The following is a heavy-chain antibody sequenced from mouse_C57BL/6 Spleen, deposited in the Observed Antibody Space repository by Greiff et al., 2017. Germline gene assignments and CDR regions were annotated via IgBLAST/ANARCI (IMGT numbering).Heavy chain of an antibody. Sequence: EVQLQQSGPELVKPGASVKISCKASGYTFTDYYMNWVKQSHGKSLEWIGDINPNNGGTSYNQKFKGKATLTVDKSSSTAYMELRSLTSEDSAVYYCARDEGYDYDDGAWFAYWGQGTLVTVSA. J-gene: IGHJ3*01. D-gene: IGHD2-4*01. CDR2: INPNNGGT. V-gene: IGHV1-26*01. CDR3: ARDEGYDYDDGAWFAY. CDR1: GYTFTDYY.